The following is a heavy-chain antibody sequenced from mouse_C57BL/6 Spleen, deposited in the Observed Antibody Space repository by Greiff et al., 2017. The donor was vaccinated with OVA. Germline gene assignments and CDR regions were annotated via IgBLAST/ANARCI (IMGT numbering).Heavy chain of an antibody. CDR1: GFTFSDYY. V-gene: IGHV5-16*01. CDR2: INYDGSST. J-gene: IGHJ2*01. D-gene: IGHD2-3*01. Sequence: EVKLVESEGGLVQPGSSMKLSCTASGFTFSDYYMAWVRQVPEKGLEWVANINYDGSSTYYLDSLKSRFIISRDNAKNILYLQMSSLKSEDTATYYCARFYDGRTLDYWGQGTTLTVSS. CDR3: ARFYDGRTLDY.